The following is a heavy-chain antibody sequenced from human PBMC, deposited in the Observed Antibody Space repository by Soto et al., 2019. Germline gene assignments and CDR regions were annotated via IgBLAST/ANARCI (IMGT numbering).Heavy chain of an antibody. J-gene: IGHJ6*02. D-gene: IGHD3-16*01. Sequence: SETLSLTCTVSGGSISSSSYYWGWIRQPPGKGLEWIGSIYYSGSTSYNPSLKSRVTISVDTSKNQFSLKLSSVTAADTAVYYCASLYYYYYYGMDVWGQGTTVTVSS. CDR2: IYYSGST. CDR1: GGSISSSSYY. V-gene: IGHV4-39*01. CDR3: ASLYYYYYYGMDV.